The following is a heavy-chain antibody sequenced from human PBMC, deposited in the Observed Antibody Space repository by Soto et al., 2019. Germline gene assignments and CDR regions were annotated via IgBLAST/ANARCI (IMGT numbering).Heavy chain of an antibody. CDR2: VYYNEKT. CDR1: ARSISCFTYY. V-gene: IGHV4-39*01. Sequence: PETLSLTCSVSARSISCFTYYWGWIRQPPGKGLEWLGTVYYNEKTYYNPSLKSRVTITVDTAKNLFTLNLRAVAAADTAMYVCARRERYYSSAGWFDPWGPGTLVTVSS. CDR3: ARRERYYSSAGWFDP. J-gene: IGHJ5*02. D-gene: IGHD2-15*01.